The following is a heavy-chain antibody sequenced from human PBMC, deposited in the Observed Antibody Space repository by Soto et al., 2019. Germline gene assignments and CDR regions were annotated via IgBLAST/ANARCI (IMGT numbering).Heavy chain of an antibody. CDR3: VRTARQGAVAPHWFDR. V-gene: IGHV4-30-4*01. CDR1: GASIRSTDYY. J-gene: IGHJ5*02. Sequence: TFETLSLTCTVSGASIRSTDYYWSWNRQAPGKGLEWIGYVYYTGSTYYNPSLMSRLTISVDTSKNQFSLKLTSVTAAETAVYYCVRTARQGAVAPHWFDRWGQGTQVTVSS. CDR2: VYYTGST. D-gene: IGHD2-21*02.